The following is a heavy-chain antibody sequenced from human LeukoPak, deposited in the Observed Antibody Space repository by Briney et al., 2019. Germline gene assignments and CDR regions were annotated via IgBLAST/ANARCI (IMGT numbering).Heavy chain of an antibody. Sequence: PGGSLRLSCAASGSTFSSYAMSWVRQAPGKGLEWVSAISGSGGSTYYADSVKGRFTISRDNSKNTLYLQMNSLRAEDTAVYYCAKASGYSSGWQNWFDPWGQGTLVTVSS. V-gene: IGHV3-23*01. CDR2: ISGSGGST. J-gene: IGHJ5*02. D-gene: IGHD6-19*01. CDR1: GSTFSSYA. CDR3: AKASGYSSGWQNWFDP.